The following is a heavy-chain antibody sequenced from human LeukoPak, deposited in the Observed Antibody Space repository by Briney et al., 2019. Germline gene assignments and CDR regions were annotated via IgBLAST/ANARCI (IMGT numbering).Heavy chain of an antibody. J-gene: IGHJ4*02. Sequence: GGSLRLSCAASGFTFSSYEMNWVRQAPGKGLEWVSYISSSGSTIYYADSVKGRFTISRDNAKNSPYLQMNSLRAEDTAVYYCARGFSSGWYGRHFDYWGQGILVTVSS. V-gene: IGHV3-48*03. CDR2: ISSSGSTI. D-gene: IGHD6-19*01. CDR3: ARGFSSGWYGRHFDY. CDR1: GFTFSSYE.